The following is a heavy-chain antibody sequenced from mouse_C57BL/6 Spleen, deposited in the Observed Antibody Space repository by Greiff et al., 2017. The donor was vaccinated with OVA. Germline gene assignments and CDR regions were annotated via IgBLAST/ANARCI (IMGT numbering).Heavy chain of an antibody. D-gene: IGHD2-1*01. CDR1: GFTFSDYG. V-gene: IGHV5-17*01. CDR3: ANVNYDYAMDD. Sequence: EVMLVESGGGLVKPGGSLKLSCAASGFTFSDYGMHWVRQAPEKGLEWVAYISSGSSTIYYADTVKGRFSISRYNAKNTLFLQMTSLRSEDTAMYYCANVNYDYAMDDWGHATSVTVST. CDR2: ISSGSSTI. J-gene: IGHJ4*01.